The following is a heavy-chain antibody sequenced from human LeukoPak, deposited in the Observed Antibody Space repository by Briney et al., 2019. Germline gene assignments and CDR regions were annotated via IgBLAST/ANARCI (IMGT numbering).Heavy chain of an antibody. CDR2: IYYSGST. CDR3: ARRQPSSGWYGGGTNWFDP. Sequence: SETLSLTCTVSGGSISSSSYYWGWIRQPPGKGLEWIGSIYYSGSTYYNPSLKSRVTISVDTSKNQFSLKLSSATAADTAVYYCARRQPSSGWYGGGTNWFDPWGQGTLVTVSS. D-gene: IGHD6-19*01. J-gene: IGHJ5*02. V-gene: IGHV4-39*01. CDR1: GGSISSSSYY.